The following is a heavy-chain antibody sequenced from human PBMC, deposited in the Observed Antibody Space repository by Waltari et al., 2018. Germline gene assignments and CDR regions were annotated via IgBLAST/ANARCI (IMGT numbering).Heavy chain of an antibody. CDR3: AREDYGDCLFDY. J-gene: IGHJ4*02. CDR2: IIPICGTA. CDR1: GGTFSSYA. D-gene: IGHD4-17*01. V-gene: IGHV1-69*08. Sequence: QVQLVQSGAEVKKPGSSVKVSCKASGGTFSSYAISWVRQAPGQGLEWMGRIIPICGTANDAQKVQGRVTITADKSTSTAYMELSSLRSEDTAVYYCAREDYGDCLFDYWGQGTLVTVSS.